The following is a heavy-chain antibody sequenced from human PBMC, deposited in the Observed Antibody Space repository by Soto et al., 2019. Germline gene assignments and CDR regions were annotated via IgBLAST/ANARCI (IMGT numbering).Heavy chain of an antibody. V-gene: IGHV1-2*02. CDR3: ARESRCTNSACYLFDP. D-gene: IGHD2-8*01. CDR1: GYTFTAYY. CDR2: INPNSGGS. Sequence: QVQLVQSGAEVKKPGASVKVSCKASGYTFTAYYMHWVRQAPGQGLEWMGWINPNSGGSNYAQKFQGRVTMTRDTSIGTAYMELGRLTSDDTALYFCARESRCTNSACYLFDPWGQGTLVTVSS. J-gene: IGHJ5*02.